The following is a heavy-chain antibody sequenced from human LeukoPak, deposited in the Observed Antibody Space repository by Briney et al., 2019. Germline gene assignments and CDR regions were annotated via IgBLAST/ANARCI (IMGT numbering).Heavy chain of an antibody. CDR2: ISTQSGNT. CDR1: GYTLTSYG. D-gene: IGHD4-17*01. Sequence: ASVKVSCEASGYTLTSYGINWMRQPPGQGLEWMGWISTQSGNTNYAQKVQGRLTLTTDRSTNTAYMELRSLRSDDTAVYYCARGAYGDKWGQGTMVTVSS. V-gene: IGHV1-18*01. J-gene: IGHJ4*02. CDR3: ARGAYGDK.